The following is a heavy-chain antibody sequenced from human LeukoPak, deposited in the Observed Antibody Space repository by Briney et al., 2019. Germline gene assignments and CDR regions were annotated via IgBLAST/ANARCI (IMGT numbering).Heavy chain of an antibody. CDR3: ARETTLYQLLRYWYFDL. J-gene: IGHJ2*01. CDR1: GGSISSGDYY. V-gene: IGHV4-30-4*01. D-gene: IGHD2-2*01. CDR2: IYYSGST. Sequence: SQTLSPTCTVSGGSISSGDYYWSWIRQPPGKRLEWIGYIYYSGSTYYNPSLKSRVTISVDTSKNQFSLKLSSVTAADTAVYYCARETTLYQLLRYWYFDLWGRGTLVTVSS.